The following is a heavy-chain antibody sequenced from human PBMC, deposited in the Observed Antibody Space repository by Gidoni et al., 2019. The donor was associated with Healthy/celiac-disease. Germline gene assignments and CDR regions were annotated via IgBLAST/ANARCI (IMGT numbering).Heavy chain of an antibody. J-gene: IGHJ6*02. Sequence: QVQLVQSGAEVQKPGASAKVSCEAAGYTFTGYYRHWVQQAHGQGLEGMVWINPNSGGTNYAKKFQGWGTMTRDTSISTAYMELSRLRSDDTAVYYCARDLYRTGLAYGMDVWGQGTTVTVSS. V-gene: IGHV1-2*04. CDR3: ARDLYRTGLAYGMDV. CDR1: GYTFTGYY. CDR2: INPNSGGT. D-gene: IGHD3-16*02.